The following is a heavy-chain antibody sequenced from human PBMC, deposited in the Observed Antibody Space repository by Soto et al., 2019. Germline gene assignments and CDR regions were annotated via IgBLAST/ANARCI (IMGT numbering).Heavy chain of an antibody. CDR2: INGSGSIK. J-gene: IGHJ3*01. Sequence: PGGSLRLSCAASGFTFSSYAMSWVRQAPGKGLDLVSTINGSGSIKEYVDSVKGRLTISRDNAKNSLYLQINSLRAEDTAVYYCARNGWWAFDVWGQGTMVTVSS. CDR3: ARNGWWAFDV. V-gene: IGHV3-7*01. CDR1: GFTFSSYA. D-gene: IGHD2-15*01.